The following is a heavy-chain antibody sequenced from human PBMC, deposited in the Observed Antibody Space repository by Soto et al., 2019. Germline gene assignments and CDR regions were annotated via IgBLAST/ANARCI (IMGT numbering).Heavy chain of an antibody. D-gene: IGHD3-16*01. CDR3: AREGWGGYDGIDV. V-gene: IGHV4-59*01. CDR2: IYYSGST. Sequence: SETLSLTCTVSGGSISSYYWSWIRQPPGKGLEGIGYIYYSGSTNYNPTLKSRVTISVDTSKNQFSLKLSSVAAADAAVYDCAREGWGGYDGIDVWGQGTTVTVSS. CDR1: GGSISSYY. J-gene: IGHJ6*02.